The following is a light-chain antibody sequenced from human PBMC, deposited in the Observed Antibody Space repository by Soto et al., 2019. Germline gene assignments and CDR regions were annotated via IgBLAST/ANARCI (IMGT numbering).Light chain of an antibody. CDR3: SSYGGGNTVV. CDR2: EVT. J-gene: IGLJ3*02. V-gene: IGLV2-8*01. Sequence: HSVLTQPPSASGSPGQSVTISCAGTSNDVGGYNYVSWYQQHPGKAPKLLIYEVTKRPSGVPGRFSGSKSGNTASLTVSGLQTEDDADYYCSSYGGGNTVVFGGGTKLTVL. CDR1: SNDVGGYNY.